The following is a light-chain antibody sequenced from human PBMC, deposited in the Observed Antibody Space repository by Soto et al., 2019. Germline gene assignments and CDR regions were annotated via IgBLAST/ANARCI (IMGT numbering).Light chain of an antibody. CDR2: DVG. CDR3: NSYRTVSTYV. Sequence: QSALPQPASVSGSPGQSITIACTGTSSDIGGYNFVSWYQQHPGKAPKLLIYDVGNRPSGVSNRFSGSKSGNTASLTISGLQAEDEAHYYCNSYRTVSTYVFGTGTKLTVL. CDR1: SSDIGGYNF. J-gene: IGLJ1*01. V-gene: IGLV2-14*01.